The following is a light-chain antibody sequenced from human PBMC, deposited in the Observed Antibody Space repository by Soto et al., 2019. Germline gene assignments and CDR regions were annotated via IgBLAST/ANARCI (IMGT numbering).Light chain of an antibody. Sequence: EIVLTQSPGTLSLSPGERATLSCRASQSVSSSYLAWYQQKPGQAPRLLLYGASSRATGIPDRFSGSGSGTEFTLTITSLQSEDFALYYCQQYHNLRTFGQGTKVDIK. CDR1: QSVSSSY. CDR2: GAS. CDR3: QQYHNLRT. V-gene: IGKV3-20*01. J-gene: IGKJ1*01.